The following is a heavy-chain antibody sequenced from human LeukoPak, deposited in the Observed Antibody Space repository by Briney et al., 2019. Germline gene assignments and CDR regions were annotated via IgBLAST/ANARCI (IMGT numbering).Heavy chain of an antibody. CDR2: IIPIFGTA. V-gene: IGHV1-69*05. J-gene: IGHJ6*03. Sequence: AASVKVSCKASGGTFSSYAISWVRQAPGQGLEWMGGIIPIFGTANYAQKFQGRVTITTDESTSTAYMELSSLRSEDTAVYYCATCTVVTAAPLRYYYYYYMDVWGKGTTVTVSS. CDR3: ATCTVVTAAPLRYYYYYYMDV. D-gene: IGHD4-23*01. CDR1: GGTFSSYA.